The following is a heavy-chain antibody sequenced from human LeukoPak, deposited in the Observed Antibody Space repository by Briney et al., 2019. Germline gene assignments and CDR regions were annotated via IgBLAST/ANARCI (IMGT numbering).Heavy chain of an antibody. CDR2: ISSSSSTI. J-gene: IGHJ4*02. CDR3: ARGTGYCSGGSCGSY. CDR1: GFTCSSYS. Sequence: PGGSLRLSCAASGFTCSSYSMNWFRQAPGKGLEWVSYISSSSSTIYYADSVKGRFTISRDNAKNSLYLQMNSLRAEDTAVYYCARGTGYCSGGSCGSYWGQGTLVTVSS. V-gene: IGHV3-48*01. D-gene: IGHD2-15*01.